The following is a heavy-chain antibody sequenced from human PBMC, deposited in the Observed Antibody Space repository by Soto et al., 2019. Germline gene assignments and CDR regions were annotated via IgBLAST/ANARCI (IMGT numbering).Heavy chain of an antibody. V-gene: IGHV1-2*04. J-gene: IGHJ4*02. CDR3: ARDLSSSWDFDY. D-gene: IGHD6-13*01. Sequence: ASENVSCKASVYTFTGHYMHWVRQAPGQGLELVGWINPNSGCTNXAQNFQGWVXMTRDASISTAXMELSXLRADGTPVYYCARDLSSSWDFDYWCQGTLVTVSS. CDR2: INPNSGCT. CDR1: VYTFTGHY.